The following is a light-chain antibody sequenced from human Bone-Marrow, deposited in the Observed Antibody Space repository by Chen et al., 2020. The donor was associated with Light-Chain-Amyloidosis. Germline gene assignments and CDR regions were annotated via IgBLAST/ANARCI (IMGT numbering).Light chain of an antibody. Sequence: SYVLPQPSSVSVAPGQTATIACGGNNIGSTSVHWYQQTPGQAPLLVVYVDSDRPPGIPERLAGSNAGNAATLTISRVEAGDEADYYCQVWDRSSDRPVFGGGTKLTVL. CDR3: QVWDRSSDRPV. J-gene: IGLJ3*02. V-gene: IGLV3-21*02. CDR1: NIGSTS. CDR2: VDS.